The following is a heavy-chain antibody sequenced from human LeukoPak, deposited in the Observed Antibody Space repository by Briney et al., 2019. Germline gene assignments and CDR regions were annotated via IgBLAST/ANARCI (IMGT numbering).Heavy chain of an antibody. V-gene: IGHV4-59*01. CDR3: ARTSRHFYGSGTNLTPWPAGMDV. J-gene: IGHJ6*02. CDR1: GGSISGYY. D-gene: IGHD3-10*01. Sequence: PSETLSLTCSVSGGSISGYYWTWIRQPPGRELEWIGSIYYSGSSTKYNPSLKSRVTISVDTSKSQFSLNLNSATAADTAVYYCARTSRHFYGSGTNLTPWPAGMDVWGQGTTVTVSS. CDR2: IYYSGSST.